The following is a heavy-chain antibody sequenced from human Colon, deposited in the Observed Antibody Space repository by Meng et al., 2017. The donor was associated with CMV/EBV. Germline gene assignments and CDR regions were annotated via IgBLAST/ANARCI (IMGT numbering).Heavy chain of an antibody. CDR1: GFTFSDYY. CDR3: AKDGYGDATSPIYFDY. D-gene: IGHD4-17*01. Sequence: GGSLRLSCAASGFTFSDYYMSWIRQAPGKGLEWVSYISSSGSTIYYADSVKGRFTISRDNAKNSLYLQMNSLRAEDTAVYYCAKDGYGDATSPIYFDYWGQGTLVTVSS. CDR2: ISSSGSTI. J-gene: IGHJ4*02. V-gene: IGHV3-11*04.